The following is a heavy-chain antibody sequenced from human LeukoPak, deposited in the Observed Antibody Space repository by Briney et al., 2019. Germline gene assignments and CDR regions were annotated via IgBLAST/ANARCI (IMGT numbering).Heavy chain of an antibody. CDR1: GFTFSSYA. D-gene: IGHD1-1*01. CDR2: INWNAGST. J-gene: IGHJ4*02. Sequence: GGSLRLSCAASGFTFSSYAMSWVRQAPGKGLEWVSGINWNAGSTYYADSVKGRFTISRDKAKNSLYLQMNSLRGEDTALYYCARAGNERSYYFKDWGQGTLVTVSS. CDR3: ARAGNERSYYFKD. V-gene: IGHV3-20*04.